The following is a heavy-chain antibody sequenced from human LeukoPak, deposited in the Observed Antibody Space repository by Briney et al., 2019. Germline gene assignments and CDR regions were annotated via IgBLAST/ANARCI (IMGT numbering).Heavy chain of an antibody. J-gene: IGHJ4*02. D-gene: IGHD2-15*01. Sequence: SGPTLVNPTQTLTLTCTFSGFSLSTSGMRVSWIRQPPGKALEWLARIDWDDDKFYSTSLKTRLTISKDTSKNQVVLTMTNMDPVDTATYYCARSPTKYCSGGSCYGAFDYWGRGTLVTVSS. CDR2: IDWDDDK. CDR1: GFSLSTSGMR. V-gene: IGHV2-70*04. CDR3: ARSPTKYCSGGSCYGAFDY.